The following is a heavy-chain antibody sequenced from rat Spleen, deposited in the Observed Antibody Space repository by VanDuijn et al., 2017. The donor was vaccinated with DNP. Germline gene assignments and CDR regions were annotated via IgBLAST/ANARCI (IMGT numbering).Heavy chain of an antibody. J-gene: IGHJ2*01. CDR1: GFTFNNYW. CDR2: ITSSGGST. V-gene: IGHV5-31*01. CDR3: TRGLRVYYFDY. D-gene: IGHD1-11*01. Sequence: EVQLVASGGGLVQPERSLKLSCTASGFTFNNYWMTWIRHVPGKGLEWVASITSSGGSTNYRDSVKGRFTISRDNAKNTLYLQMNSLRSEDTATYYCTRGLRVYYFDYWGQGVMVTVSS.